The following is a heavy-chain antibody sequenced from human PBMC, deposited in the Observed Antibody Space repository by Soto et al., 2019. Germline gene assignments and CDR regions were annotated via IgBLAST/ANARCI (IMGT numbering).Heavy chain of an antibody. D-gene: IGHD6-13*01. V-gene: IGHV4-31*03. CDR3: ATGNAWEVPLAY. Sequence: PSETLSLTCTVSGASVNSGGYYWSWIRQLPGKGLEWIGYVYFTGSTYYSPSVESRVTISLDTSQNQFSLKLSSVTAADTAVYYCATGNAWEVPLAYWGQGTLVTVSS. CDR2: VYFTGST. J-gene: IGHJ4*02. CDR1: GASVNSGGYY.